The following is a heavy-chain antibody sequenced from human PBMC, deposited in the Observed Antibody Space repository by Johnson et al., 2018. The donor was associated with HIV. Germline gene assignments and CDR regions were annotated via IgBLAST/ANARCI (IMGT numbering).Heavy chain of an antibody. CDR3: ARSIVVEGDDAFDI. Sequence: QVQLVESGGGLVKPGGSLRLSCAASGFSFSDYYMSCIRQAPGRGLEWVSYIRGSDRTTYYAESVRGRFTISRDNAKNSLYLQMNSLRAEDTAVYYCARSIVVEGDDAFDIWGQGTMVTVSS. CDR1: GFSFSDYY. CDR2: IRGSDRTT. D-gene: IGHD2-21*01. V-gene: IGHV3-11*01. J-gene: IGHJ3*02.